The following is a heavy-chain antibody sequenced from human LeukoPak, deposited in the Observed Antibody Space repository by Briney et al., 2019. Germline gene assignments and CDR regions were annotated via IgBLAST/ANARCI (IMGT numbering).Heavy chain of an antibody. CDR3: ARPNITYYYDSSGYDGFDV. Sequence: GESLQISSQGPGYHFTYYWIAWVRPRPGKGLEWMGIIYPNDYDTRYGPSFQGHVSISADKSINPAYLKWSSLKASDTAMYFCARPNITYYYDSSGYDGFDVWGQGTMVTVSS. J-gene: IGHJ3*01. D-gene: IGHD3-22*01. CDR2: IYPNDYDT. CDR1: GYHFTYYW. V-gene: IGHV5-51*01.